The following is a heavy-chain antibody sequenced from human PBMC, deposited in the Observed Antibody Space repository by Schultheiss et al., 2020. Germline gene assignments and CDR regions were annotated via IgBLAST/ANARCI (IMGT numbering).Heavy chain of an antibody. CDR3: ARGRIRSAWIQLWYGIDY. Sequence: SETLSLTCTVSGGSISSYYWSWIRQPPGKGLEWIGYIYYSGSTNYNPSLKSRVTISVDTSKNQFSLKLSSVTAADTAVYYCARGRIRSAWIQLWYGIDYWGQGTLVTVSS. V-gene: IGHV4-59*12. J-gene: IGHJ4*02. CDR2: IYYSGST. CDR1: GGSISSYY. D-gene: IGHD5-18*01.